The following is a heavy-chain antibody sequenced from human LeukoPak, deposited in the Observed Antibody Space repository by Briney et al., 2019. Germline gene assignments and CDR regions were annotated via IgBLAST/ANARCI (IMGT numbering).Heavy chain of an antibody. V-gene: IGHV4-34*01. CDR1: GGSFSGYY. CDR2: INHSGST. CDR3: ARSPGYCSGGSCYLFDY. Sequence: SETLSLTYAVYGGSFSGYYWSWIRQPPGKGLEWIGEINHSGSTNYNPSLKSRVTISVDTSKNQFSLKLSSVTAADTAVYYCARSPGYCSGGSCYLFDYWGQGTLVTVSS. J-gene: IGHJ4*02. D-gene: IGHD2-15*01.